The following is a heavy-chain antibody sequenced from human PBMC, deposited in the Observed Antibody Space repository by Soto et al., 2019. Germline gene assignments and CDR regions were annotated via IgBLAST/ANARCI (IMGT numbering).Heavy chain of an antibody. CDR3: ARGGYYDSSGSRNYHYYGMNV. Sequence: QAQLVQSGAEVKKPGASVKVSCKASGYRFSSYGISWVRQAPGQGLEWLGWISPYNDDTKYAQKLQCRVTMTTDTSTRTAYMDLRSLSSDDTAVYYCARGGYYDSSGSRNYHYYGMNVWGQGTTITVSS. D-gene: IGHD3-22*01. V-gene: IGHV1-18*01. CDR1: GYRFSSYG. CDR2: ISPYNDDT. J-gene: IGHJ6*02.